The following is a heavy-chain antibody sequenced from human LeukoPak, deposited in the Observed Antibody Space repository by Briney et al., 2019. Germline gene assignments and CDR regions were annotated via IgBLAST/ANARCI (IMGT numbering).Heavy chain of an antibody. CDR3: ARAKPYSSSSLDY. CDR1: GFTFSSYW. CDR2: INSDGSST. V-gene: IGHV3-74*01. D-gene: IGHD6-6*01. Sequence: GESLRLSCAASGFTFSSYWMHWVRQAPGKELVWVSRINSDGSSTSYADSVKGRFTISRDNAKNTLYLQMNSLRAEDTAVYYCARAKPYSSSSLDYWGQGTLVTVSS. J-gene: IGHJ4*02.